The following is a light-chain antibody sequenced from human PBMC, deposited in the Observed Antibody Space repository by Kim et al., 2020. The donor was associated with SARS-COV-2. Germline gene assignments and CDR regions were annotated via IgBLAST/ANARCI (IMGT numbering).Light chain of an antibody. Sequence: VAWGQTVRITWQGDSGRSVGASWYQTKPVQAPIVVIYGNNHRSSGIPDRFSGSSSGNAASLTITGTRAGDEADYYCNSRNSNDNVVFGGGTQLTVL. CDR2: GNN. V-gene: IGLV3-19*01. J-gene: IGLJ2*01. CDR3: NSRNSNDNVV. CDR1: SGRSVG.